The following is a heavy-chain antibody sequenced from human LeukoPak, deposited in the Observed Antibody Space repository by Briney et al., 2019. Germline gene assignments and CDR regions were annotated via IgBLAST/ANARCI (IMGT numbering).Heavy chain of an antibody. Sequence: PGGSLRLSCAASGFTFSNYAMNWVRQAPGEGLEWVSTISASGGSTSYADSERGRFIMSRDNSKNTLYLQMSSLRAEDTAVYYCAKSDDYGGNSGPDYWGQGTLVTVSS. CDR1: GFTFSNYA. CDR3: AKSDDYGGNSGPDY. J-gene: IGHJ4*02. D-gene: IGHD4-23*01. V-gene: IGHV3-23*01. CDR2: ISASGGST.